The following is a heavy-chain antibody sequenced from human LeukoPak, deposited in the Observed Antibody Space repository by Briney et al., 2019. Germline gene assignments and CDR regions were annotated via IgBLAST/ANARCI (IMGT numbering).Heavy chain of an antibody. CDR1: GFTVSRNC. CDR2: VYSNNST. CDR3: ARGITMMIVAPGY. Sequence: GGSLRLSCAASGFTVSRNCMTWVRQAPGKGLEWVSVVYSNNSTYYADSVKGRFTISRDSSNNTLYLQMNSLRVEDTAIYYCARGITMMIVAPGYWGQGTLVTVST. V-gene: IGHV3-53*01. D-gene: IGHD3-22*01. J-gene: IGHJ4*02.